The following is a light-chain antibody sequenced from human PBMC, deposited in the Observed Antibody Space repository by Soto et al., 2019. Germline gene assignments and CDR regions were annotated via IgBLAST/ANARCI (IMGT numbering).Light chain of an antibody. CDR2: AAS. Sequence: DMEMTQSPSSLSASVGDRVTITCRASPSTSNYLNWYQHKPGKVPKLLIYAASSLPSGVPTRFSGSGSGTDITLTINSLQPEDFATYYGQQSYGTPLTFGGGTKIEIK. J-gene: IGKJ4*01. CDR3: QQSYGTPLT. CDR1: PSTSNY. V-gene: IGKV1-39*01.